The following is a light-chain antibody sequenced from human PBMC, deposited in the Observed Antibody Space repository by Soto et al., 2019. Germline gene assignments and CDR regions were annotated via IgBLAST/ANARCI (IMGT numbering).Light chain of an antibody. J-gene: IGLJ2*01. CDR3: SSYTTSSTLGMV. Sequence: QSVLTQPTSVSGSPGQSITISCTGSSSDVGGYNSVSWYQQHPGKAPKLMIYDVNTRPSGVSNRFSGSKSSNTASLTISGLQAEDEADYYCSSYTTSSTLGMVFGGGTKVTVL. CDR2: DVN. CDR1: SSDVGGYNS. V-gene: IGLV2-14*01.